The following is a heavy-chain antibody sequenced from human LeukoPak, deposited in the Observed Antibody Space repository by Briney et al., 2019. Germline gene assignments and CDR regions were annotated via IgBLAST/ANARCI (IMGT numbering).Heavy chain of an antibody. CDR1: GFTFSSYA. D-gene: IGHD3-3*01. V-gene: IGHV3-30*04. CDR3: ARSWGGSTIFERTGFDY. Sequence: GRSLRLSCAASGFTFSSYAMHWVRQAPGKGLEWVAVISYDGSNKYYADSVKGRFTTSRDNSKNTLYLQMNSLRAEDTAVYYCARSWGGSTIFERTGFDYWGQGTLVTVSS. J-gene: IGHJ4*02. CDR2: ISYDGSNK.